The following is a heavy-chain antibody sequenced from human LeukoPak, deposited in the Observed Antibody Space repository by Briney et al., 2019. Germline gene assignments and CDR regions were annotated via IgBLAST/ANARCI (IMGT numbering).Heavy chain of an antibody. CDR2: VNPNSGGT. CDR1: GYTFTGYY. D-gene: IGHD3-22*01. Sequence: ASVKVSCKASGYTFTGYYMHWVRQAPGQGLEWMGWVNPNSGGTNYAQKFQGRVTMTRDTSISTAYMELSRLRSDDTAVYYCARDDASSGYYVEAWFDPWGQGTLVTVSS. CDR3: ARDDASSGYYVEAWFDP. J-gene: IGHJ5*02. V-gene: IGHV1-2*02.